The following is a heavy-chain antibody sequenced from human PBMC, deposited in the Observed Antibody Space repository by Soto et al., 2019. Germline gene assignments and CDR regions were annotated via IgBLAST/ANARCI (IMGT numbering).Heavy chain of an antibody. Sequence: GGSLRLSCAASGFTFSSYWMSWVRQAPGKGLEWVANIKQDGSEKYYVDSVKGRFTISRDNAKNSLYLQMNSLRAEDTAVYYCARAGTPNYYYYYGMDVWGQGTTVTVSS. J-gene: IGHJ6*02. V-gene: IGHV3-7*01. CDR1: GFTFSSYW. CDR2: IKQDGSEK. CDR3: ARAGTPNYYYYYGMDV. D-gene: IGHD2-15*01.